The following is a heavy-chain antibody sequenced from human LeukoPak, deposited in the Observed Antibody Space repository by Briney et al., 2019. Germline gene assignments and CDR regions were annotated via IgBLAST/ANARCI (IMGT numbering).Heavy chain of an antibody. J-gene: IGHJ3*02. D-gene: IGHD1-26*01. CDR1: GFTFSSYA. Sequence: GGSLRLSCAASGFTFSSYAMSWVRQAPGMGLEWVSIIYSGGSTFYADSVKDRFTISRDNSKNTLYLQMNSLRAEDTAVYYCARGGSYLSAFDIWGQGTMVTVSS. CDR2: IYSGGST. CDR3: ARGGSYLSAFDI. V-gene: IGHV3-53*01.